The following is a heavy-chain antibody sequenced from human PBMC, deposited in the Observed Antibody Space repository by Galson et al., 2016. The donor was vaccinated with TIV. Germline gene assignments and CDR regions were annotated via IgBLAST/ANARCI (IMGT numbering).Heavy chain of an antibody. Sequence: SLRLSCAASGFTSGPYWMNWVRQAPGKGLEWVAIIKEDGSDIDYVDSVKSRFTISRDAASDSVYLQMNSLRAEDTAVYYCARGSGWTHDYWGQGTLVTVSS. V-gene: IGHV3-7*04. CDR1: GFTSGPYW. CDR3: ARGSGWTHDY. J-gene: IGHJ4*02. CDR2: IKEDGSDI. D-gene: IGHD6-19*01.